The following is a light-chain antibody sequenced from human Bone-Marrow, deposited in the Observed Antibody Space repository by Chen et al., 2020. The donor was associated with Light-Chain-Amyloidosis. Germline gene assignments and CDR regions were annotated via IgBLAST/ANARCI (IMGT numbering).Light chain of an antibody. CDR2: RDT. CDR1: DLPTKY. V-gene: IGLV3-25*03. J-gene: IGLJ2*01. Sequence: SSALTLPPSVSVSPGPTARITCSGDDLPTKYAYWYQQKPGQAPVLVIHRDTERTSGISERFSGSNSGTAATVTIRGGRAEDEADYHCQSSDSSGTYEEIFGGGTKLTVL. CDR3: QSSDSSGTYEEI.